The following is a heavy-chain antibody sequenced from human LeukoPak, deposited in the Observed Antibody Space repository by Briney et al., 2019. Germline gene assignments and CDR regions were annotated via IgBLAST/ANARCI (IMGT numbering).Heavy chain of an antibody. J-gene: IGHJ4*02. D-gene: IGHD3-22*01. CDR1: GFTFSDYY. Sequence: GGALRLSRAASGFTFSDYYMTWIRQAPPKGLDGVSYISSCGSIRYYPHSVKIRFTISRDNAKNSLYLQMNSLRAEDTAVYNCARGDYYDTSGYYYPHYWGQGTLVTVSS. V-gene: IGHV3-11*01. CDR3: ARGDYYDTSGYYYPHY. CDR2: ISSCGSIR.